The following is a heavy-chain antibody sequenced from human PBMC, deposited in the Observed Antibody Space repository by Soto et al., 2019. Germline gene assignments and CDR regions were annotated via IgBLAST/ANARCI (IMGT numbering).Heavy chain of an antibody. Sequence: EVQLLESGGGLVQPGGSLRLSCAASGVTFSRNAMSWVRQAPGKGPEWVSGISGSGDTTHYADSVKGRVTISRDNSKSTLYLQMNSLRAEDTAVYYCATRGYCLSTGCLAAYYAMDVWGQGTTVTVSS. J-gene: IGHJ6*02. V-gene: IGHV3-23*01. CDR3: ATRGYCLSTGCLAAYYAMDV. CDR1: GVTFSRNA. CDR2: ISGSGDTT. D-gene: IGHD3-10*01.